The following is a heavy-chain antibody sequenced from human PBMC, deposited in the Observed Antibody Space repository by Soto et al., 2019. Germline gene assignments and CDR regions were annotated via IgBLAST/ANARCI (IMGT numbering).Heavy chain of an antibody. V-gene: IGHV3-9*01. J-gene: IGHJ3*02. D-gene: IGHD2-2*01. CDR1: GFTFSSYG. CDR3: ARDPAAAFDI. Sequence: SLRLSCAASGFTFSSYGMHWVRQAPGKGLEWVSGISWNSGSIGYADSVKGRFTISRDNAKNSLYLQMSSLRAEDTALYYCARDPAAAFDIWGQGTMVTVSS. CDR2: ISWNSGSI.